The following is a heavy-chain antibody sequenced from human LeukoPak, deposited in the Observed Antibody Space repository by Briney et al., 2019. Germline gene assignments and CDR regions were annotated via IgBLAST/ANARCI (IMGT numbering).Heavy chain of an antibody. CDR3: ARGEYSYGKQYYFDY. D-gene: IGHD5-18*01. V-gene: IGHV3-21*01. CDR1: GFTFSSYS. Sequence: PGGSLRLSCAASGFTFSSYSMNWVRQAPGKGLEWVSSISSSSSYIYYADSVKGRFTISRDNAKNSLYLQMNSLRAEDTAVYYCARGEYSYGKQYYFDYWGQGTLVTVSS. J-gene: IGHJ4*02. CDR2: ISSSSSYI.